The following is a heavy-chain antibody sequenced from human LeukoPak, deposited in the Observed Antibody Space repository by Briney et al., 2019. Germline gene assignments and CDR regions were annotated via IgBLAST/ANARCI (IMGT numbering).Heavy chain of an antibody. V-gene: IGHV4-34*01. J-gene: IGHJ6*04. Sequence: SETPSLTCAVYGGSFSGYYWSWIRQPPGKGLEWIGEINHSGSTNYNPSLKSRVTISVDTSKNQFSLKLSSVTAADTAVYYCARGFYWRPITMVPGYYYYYGMDVWGKGTTVTVSS. CDR3: ARGFYWRPITMVPGYYYYYGMDV. CDR2: INHSGST. D-gene: IGHD3-10*01. CDR1: GGSFSGYY.